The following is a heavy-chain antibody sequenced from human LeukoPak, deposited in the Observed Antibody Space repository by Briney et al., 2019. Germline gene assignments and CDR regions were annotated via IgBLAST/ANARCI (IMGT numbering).Heavy chain of an antibody. CDR2: MSPSGGT. V-gene: IGHV3-23*01. J-gene: IGHJ4*02. Sequence: GGSLRLSCAASGVTFRSSTKSWVRQAPGKGLERVSTMSPSGGTYYADSVKVQFTISRDNPKNTLYLQMNSLRAEDTAIYYCAKDSGFSVSYVDFWGQGTLVTVSS. D-gene: IGHD3-10*01. CDR3: AKDSGFSVSYVDF. CDR1: GVTFRSST.